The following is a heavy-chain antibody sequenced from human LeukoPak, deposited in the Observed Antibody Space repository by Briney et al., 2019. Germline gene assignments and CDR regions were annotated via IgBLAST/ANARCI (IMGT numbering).Heavy chain of an antibody. Sequence: ASETLSLTCAVYGGSFSGYYWSWIRQPPGKGLEWIGEINHSGSTNYNPSLKSRVTISVDTSKNQFSLKLSSVTAADTAVYYCARFAVVSGILTGYYYFDYWGQGTLVTVSS. CDR1: GGSFSGYY. D-gene: IGHD3-9*01. CDR2: INHSGST. V-gene: IGHV4-34*01. J-gene: IGHJ4*02. CDR3: ARFAVVSGILTGYYYFDY.